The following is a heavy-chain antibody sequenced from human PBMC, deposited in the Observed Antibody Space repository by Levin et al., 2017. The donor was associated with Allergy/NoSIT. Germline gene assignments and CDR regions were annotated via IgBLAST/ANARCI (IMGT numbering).Heavy chain of an antibody. D-gene: IGHD1-26*01. CDR3: AKDRVGATPYYFDY. Sequence: GESLKISCAASGFTFSSYAMSWVRQAPGKGLEWVSAISGSGGSTYYADSVKGRFTISRDNSKNTLYLQMNSLRAEDTAVYYCAKDRVGATPYYFDYWGQGTLVTVSS. J-gene: IGHJ4*02. CDR1: GFTFSSYA. V-gene: IGHV3-23*01. CDR2: ISGSGGST.